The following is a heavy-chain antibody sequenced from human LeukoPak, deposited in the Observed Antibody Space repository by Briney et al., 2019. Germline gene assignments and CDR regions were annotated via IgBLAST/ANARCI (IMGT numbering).Heavy chain of an antibody. Sequence: GGSLRLSCAASGFTFSSYSMNWVRQAPGKGLEWVSYISSSSSTIYYADSVKGRFTISRDNAKNSLYLQMNSLRDEDTAVYYCARDGASITMVRGVRNYYYGMDVWGQGTTVTVSS. J-gene: IGHJ6*02. V-gene: IGHV3-48*02. CDR1: GFTFSSYS. D-gene: IGHD3-10*01. CDR3: ARDGASITMVRGVRNYYYGMDV. CDR2: ISSSSSTI.